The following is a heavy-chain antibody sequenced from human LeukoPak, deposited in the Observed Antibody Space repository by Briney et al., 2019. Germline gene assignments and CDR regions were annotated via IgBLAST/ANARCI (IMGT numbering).Heavy chain of an antibody. J-gene: IGHJ6*03. CDR1: GYTFTSYD. V-gene: IGHV1-8*01. D-gene: IGHD6-6*01. Sequence: ASAKVSCKASGYTFTSYDINWVRQATGQGLEWMGWMNPNSGNTGYAQKFQGRVTMTRNTSISTDYMELSSLRSEDTAVYYCARGGRYSSSRGYYYYYYMDVWGKGTTVTVSS. CDR2: MNPNSGNT. CDR3: ARGGRYSSSRGYYYYYYMDV.